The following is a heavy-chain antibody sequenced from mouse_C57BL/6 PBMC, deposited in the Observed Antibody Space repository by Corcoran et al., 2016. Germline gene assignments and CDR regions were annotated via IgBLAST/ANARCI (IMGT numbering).Heavy chain of an antibody. J-gene: IGHJ3*01. CDR3: ARLGSYSNYLFAY. CDR2: INPNYGTT. V-gene: IGHV1-39*01. CDR1: GYSFTDYN. D-gene: IGHD2-5*01. Sequence: EFQLQLSGPELVKTGASVKISCKASGYSFTDYNMNWVKQSNGKSLELIGVINPNYGTTSYNQKFKGKATLTVDQSSSTAYMQLNSLTSEDSAVYYCARLGSYSNYLFAYWGQGSLVTVSA.